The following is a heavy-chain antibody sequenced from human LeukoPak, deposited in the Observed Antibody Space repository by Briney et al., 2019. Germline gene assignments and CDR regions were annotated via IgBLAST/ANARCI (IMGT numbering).Heavy chain of an antibody. J-gene: IGHJ2*01. D-gene: IGHD4-17*01. Sequence: SETLSLTCTVSGGSVSSNYWSWIRQPAGKGLEWIGRIYTSGSTNYNPSLKSRVTMSLDTSKNQFSLKLSSVTAADTAVYYCARTVTVTTSWCYFDLWARGTLVTVSS. CDR3: ARTVTVTTSWCYFDL. V-gene: IGHV4-4*07. CDR2: IYTSGST. CDR1: GGSVSSNY.